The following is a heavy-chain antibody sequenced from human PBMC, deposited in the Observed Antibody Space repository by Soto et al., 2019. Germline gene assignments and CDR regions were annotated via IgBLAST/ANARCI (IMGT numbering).Heavy chain of an antibody. CDR1: GFTVSNNY. V-gene: IGHV3-53*01. J-gene: IGHJ4*02. Sequence: EVQLVESGGGLIQPGGSLRLSCAVSGFTVSNNYMSWVRQAPGKGLEGVSVIYSGGYTAYGDSVKGRFTISRDNSKNPFTLQINSRGAPAPAGFFWGAPPGGGGYWGQGTLVTVSS. CDR2: IYSGGYT. D-gene: IGHD3-10*01. CDR3: GAPPGGGGY.